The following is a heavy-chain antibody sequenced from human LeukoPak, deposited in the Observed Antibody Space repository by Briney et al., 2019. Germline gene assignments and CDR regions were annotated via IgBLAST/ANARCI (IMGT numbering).Heavy chain of an antibody. J-gene: IGHJ4*02. V-gene: IGHV4-59*12. CDR3: ARGRFRFGDY. CDR1: GGSISSYY. D-gene: IGHD3-10*01. Sequence: SETLSLTCTVSGGSISSYYWCWIRQPPGTGLGWIGYISYSGSTNYNPSLKSRVTISVDTSMDQFSLKLSSVTAADTAVYYCARGRFRFGDYWGQGTLVTVSS. CDR2: ISYSGST.